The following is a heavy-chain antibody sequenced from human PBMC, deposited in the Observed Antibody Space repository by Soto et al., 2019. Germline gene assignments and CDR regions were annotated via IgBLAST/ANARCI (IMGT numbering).Heavy chain of an antibody. V-gene: IGHV4-59*01. J-gene: IGHJ4*02. CDR3: ARGAPNSSGWLIKRDY. D-gene: IGHD6-19*01. CDR1: GGSISSYY. CDR2: IYYSGST. Sequence: SETLSLTCTVSGGSISSYYWSWIRQPPGKGLEWIGYIYYSGSTNYNPSLKSRVTISVDTSKNQFSLELSSVTAADTAVYYCARGAPNSSGWLIKRDYWGQGTLVTVS.